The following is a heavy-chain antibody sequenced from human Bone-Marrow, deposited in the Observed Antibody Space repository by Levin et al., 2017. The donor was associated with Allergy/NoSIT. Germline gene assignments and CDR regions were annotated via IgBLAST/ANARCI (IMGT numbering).Heavy chain of an antibody. CDR1: GYTFTSYD. CDR2: MNPNSGNT. CDR3: ASSSWYRWFDP. Sequence: GESLKISCKASGYTFTSYDINWVRQATGQGLEWMGWMNPNSGNTGYAQKFQGRVTMTRNTSISTAYMELSSLRSEDTAVYYCASSSWYRWFDPWGQGTLVTVSS. V-gene: IGHV1-8*01. D-gene: IGHD6-13*01. J-gene: IGHJ5*02.